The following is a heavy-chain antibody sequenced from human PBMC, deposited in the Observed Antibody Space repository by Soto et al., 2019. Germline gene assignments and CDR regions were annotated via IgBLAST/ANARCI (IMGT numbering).Heavy chain of an antibody. V-gene: IGHV3-23*01. CDR2: INGSGGST. J-gene: IGHJ5*02. D-gene: IGHD6-25*01. Sequence: EVQLLESGGGLVQPGGSLRLSCAASGFTFTTYAMAWVRQAPGKRLEWVSGINGSGGSTYYADSVKGRFTISRDNSKKTLYLQMNSLRVEDTAVYHGATETSSSGGPKLRNRFDPWGQGTLVTVSA. CDR3: ATETSSSGGPKLRNRFDP. CDR1: GFTFTTYA.